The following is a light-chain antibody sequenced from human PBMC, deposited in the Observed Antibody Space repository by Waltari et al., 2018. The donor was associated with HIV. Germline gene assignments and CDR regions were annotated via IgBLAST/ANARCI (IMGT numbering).Light chain of an antibody. CDR3: LTYVSDSKTWH. V-gene: IGLV2-23*02. J-gene: IGLJ2*01. CDR2: DVS. Sequence: QSALTQPASVSGNPGQSVTITCTGTNIDVGNYNLVSWYQQHPGRAPKLIIYDVSKRPSVVSSRFSGPKSGYWASLTISGLLTEDESQYYCLTYVSDSKTWHFGGGTYLTV. CDR1: NIDVGNYNL.